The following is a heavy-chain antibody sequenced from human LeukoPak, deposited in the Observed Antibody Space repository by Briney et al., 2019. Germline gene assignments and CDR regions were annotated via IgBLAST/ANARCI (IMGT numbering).Heavy chain of an antibody. J-gene: IGHJ3*02. CDR1: GFTFSSYA. V-gene: IGHV3-23*01. Sequence: GGSLRLSCAASGFTFSSYAMSWVRQAPGKGLEWVSAISGTGGRTYYADSVKGRFTISRDNSKNTLYLQMNSLRAEDTAVYYCAREEVGIAVAGTKAFDIWGQGTMVTVSS. CDR2: ISGTGGRT. CDR3: AREEVGIAVAGTKAFDI. D-gene: IGHD6-19*01.